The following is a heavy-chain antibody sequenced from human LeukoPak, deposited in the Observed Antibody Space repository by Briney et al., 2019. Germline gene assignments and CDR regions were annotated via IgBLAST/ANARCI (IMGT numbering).Heavy chain of an antibody. D-gene: IGHD2-15*01. Sequence: PGGSLRLSCTASGFTFSSLAMTWVRQAPGKGLEWVSTIRSNGDTTYNADSVKGRFTISRDNSKNTLYLELNSLRAEDTAVYYCAKGRISYCMDVWGQGTTVTVSS. CDR3: AKGRISYCMDV. J-gene: IGHJ6*02. CDR1: GFTFSSLA. V-gene: IGHV3-23*01. CDR2: IRSNGDTT.